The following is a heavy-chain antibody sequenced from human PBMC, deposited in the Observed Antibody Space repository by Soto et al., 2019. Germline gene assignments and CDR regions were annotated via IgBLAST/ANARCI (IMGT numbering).Heavy chain of an antibody. CDR2: IYSGGST. J-gene: IGHJ6*03. Sequence: PGGSLRLSCAASGFTVSSNYMSWVRQAPGKGLEWVSVIYSGGSTYYADSVKGRFTISRDNSKNTLYLQMNSLRAEDTAVYYCARDGRWKQWLVGGDYYYYYYYMDVWGKGTTVTVSS. D-gene: IGHD6-19*01. V-gene: IGHV3-66*01. CDR1: GFTVSSNY. CDR3: ARDGRWKQWLVGGDYYYYYYYMDV.